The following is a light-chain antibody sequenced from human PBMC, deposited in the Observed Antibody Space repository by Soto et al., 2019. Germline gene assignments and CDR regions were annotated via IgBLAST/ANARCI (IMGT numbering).Light chain of an antibody. CDR2: DAS. CDR3: QQYENLPT. CDR1: QNINNY. Sequence: DIQMTQSPSSLSASVGDRVTITCPASQNINNYLNWYQQKPGRAPKLLIYDASNLEAGVPSRFRGSGSGTDFTFTISRLPPEDIVTYYCQQYENLPTFGQGTRLEIK. V-gene: IGKV1-33*01. J-gene: IGKJ5*01.